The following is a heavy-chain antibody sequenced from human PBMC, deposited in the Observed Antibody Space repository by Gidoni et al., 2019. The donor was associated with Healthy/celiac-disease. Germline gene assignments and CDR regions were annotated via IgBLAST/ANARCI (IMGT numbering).Heavy chain of an antibody. CDR2: IKQDGSEK. CDR3: ARDVWGIAAAGTGLNGFDP. J-gene: IGHJ5*02. D-gene: IGHD6-13*01. CDR1: GFTFSSYW. V-gene: IGHV3-7*01. Sequence: EVQLVESGGGLVQPGGSLRLSCAASGFTFSSYWMSWVRQAPGKGLEWVANIKQDGSEKYYVDSVKGRFTISIDNAKNSLYLQMNSLRAEYTAVYYCARDVWGIAAAGTGLNGFDPWGQGTLVTVSS.